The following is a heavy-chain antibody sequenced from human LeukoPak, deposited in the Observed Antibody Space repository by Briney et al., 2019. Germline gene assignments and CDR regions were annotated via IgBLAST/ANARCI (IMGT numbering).Heavy chain of an antibody. Sequence: PSETLSLTCAVYGGSFSGYYWSWIRQPPGKGLEWIGEINHSGSTNHNPSLKSRVTISVDTSKNQFSLKLSSVTAADTAVYYCARDRYYDSSGYYLYNWLDPWGQGTLVTVSS. CDR2: INHSGST. D-gene: IGHD3-22*01. J-gene: IGHJ5*02. CDR1: GGSFSGYY. CDR3: ARDRYYDSSGYYLYNWLDP. V-gene: IGHV4-34*01.